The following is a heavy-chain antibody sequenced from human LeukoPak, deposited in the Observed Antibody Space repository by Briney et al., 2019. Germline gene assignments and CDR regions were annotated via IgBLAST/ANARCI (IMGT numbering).Heavy chain of an antibody. CDR1: GFTFSSYA. D-gene: IGHD5-12*01. J-gene: IGHJ4*02. CDR3: AREKSGYDGNYFDY. V-gene: IGHV3-30*04. CDR2: ISYDGSNK. Sequence: PGRSPRLSCAASGFTFSSYAMHWVRQAPGKGLEWVAVISYDGSNKYYADSVKGRFTISRDNSKNTLYLQMNSLRAEDTAVYYCAREKSGYDGNYFDYWGQGTLVTVSS.